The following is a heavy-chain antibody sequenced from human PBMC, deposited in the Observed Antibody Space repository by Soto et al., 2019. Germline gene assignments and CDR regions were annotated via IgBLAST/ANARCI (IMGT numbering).Heavy chain of an antibody. J-gene: IGHJ4*02. CDR3: ATSYSSGWSGIGY. CDR1: GFMFSTQG. V-gene: IGHV3-33*01. D-gene: IGHD6-19*01. Sequence: QVQLVESGGGVVQPGTSLRLSCAASGFMFSTQGMHWVRQAPGKGLEWVAAIWYDGSEEYYADSVKGRFSISRDNSKDTVYLQMNSLRAEDTAVYYCATSYSSGWSGIGYWGQGTLVTVSS. CDR2: IWYDGSEE.